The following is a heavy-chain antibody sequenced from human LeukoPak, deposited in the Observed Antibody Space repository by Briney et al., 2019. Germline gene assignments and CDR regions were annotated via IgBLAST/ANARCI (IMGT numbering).Heavy chain of an antibody. CDR3: ASPPRNYDFWSGYPRGGYYYYMDV. V-gene: IGHV3-7*01. Sequence: GGSLRLSCAASGFTFSSYWMSWVRQAPGKGLEWVANIKQDGSEKYYVDSVKGRFTISRDNAKNSLYLQMNSLRAEDTAVYYCASPPRNYDFWSGYPRGGYYYYMDVWGEGTTVTVSS. CDR1: GFTFSSYW. D-gene: IGHD3-3*01. CDR2: IKQDGSEK. J-gene: IGHJ6*03.